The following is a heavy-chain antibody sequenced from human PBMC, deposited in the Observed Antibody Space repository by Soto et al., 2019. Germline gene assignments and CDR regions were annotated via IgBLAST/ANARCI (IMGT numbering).Heavy chain of an antibody. CDR3: ARGDTIFESSERYYHYGLDV. J-gene: IGHJ6*04. V-gene: IGHV1-69*06. CDR1: EGTFNSYV. Sequence: QVKLVQSRAEVKKPGSSVRVSCKASEGTFNSYVVSWVRQAPGHGLQWMGGIITLFGTTNYAHQLEGRVTITSDTSTTTAYMELSGLRPGDTAVYYCARGDTIFESSERYYHYGLDVWGKGTTVIVSS. D-gene: IGHD3-3*01. CDR2: IITLFGTT.